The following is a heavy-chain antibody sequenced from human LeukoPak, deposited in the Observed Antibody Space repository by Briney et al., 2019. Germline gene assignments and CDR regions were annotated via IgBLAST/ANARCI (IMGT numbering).Heavy chain of an antibody. CDR1: GGSISSYY. V-gene: IGHV4-59*08. D-gene: IGHD5-12*01. Sequence: SETLSLTCTVSGGSISSYYWSWIRQPPGKGLEWIGSIYCSGSPNYNPPLRRRATISVDTTNNQVSLRLSSVTAADTAVYYCARRGLVAASRNWFDTWGQGTLVAVSS. CDR2: IYCSGSP. J-gene: IGHJ5*02. CDR3: ARRGLVAASRNWFDT.